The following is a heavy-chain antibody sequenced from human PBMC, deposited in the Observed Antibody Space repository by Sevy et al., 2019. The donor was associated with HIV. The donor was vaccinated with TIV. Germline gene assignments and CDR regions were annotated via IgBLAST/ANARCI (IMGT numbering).Heavy chain of an antibody. J-gene: IGHJ5*02. CDR2: IYYSGST. CDR1: GGSISSSSYY. Sequence: SETLSLTCTVSGGSISSSSYYWGWIRQPPGKGLEWIGSIYYSGSTYYNPSLKSRVTISVDTSKNQFSLKLSSVTAADTAVYYCARKLIAVAGPNWFDPRGQGTLVTVSS. CDR3: ARKLIAVAGPNWFDP. D-gene: IGHD6-19*01. V-gene: IGHV4-39*01.